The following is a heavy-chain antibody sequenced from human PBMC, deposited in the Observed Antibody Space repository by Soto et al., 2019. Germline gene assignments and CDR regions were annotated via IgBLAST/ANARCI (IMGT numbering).Heavy chain of an antibody. J-gene: IGHJ4*01. D-gene: IGHD1-26*01. CDR1: GASVSSNSAG. V-gene: IGHV6-1*01. CDR3: ARGEQYSGRIFDY. Sequence: SQTLSLTCAITGASVSSNSAGWSWFRQSPSRGLEWLGRTYYRSNWYYEYAVSVRGRITINPDTSKNQYSLQRNSVTPEDTAVYFCARGEQYSGRIFDYWGQGTLVTVS. CDR2: TYYRSNWYY.